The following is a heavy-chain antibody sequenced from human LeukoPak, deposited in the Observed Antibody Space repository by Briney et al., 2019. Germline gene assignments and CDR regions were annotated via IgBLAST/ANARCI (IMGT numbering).Heavy chain of an antibody. D-gene: IGHD3-22*01. J-gene: IGHJ4*02. Sequence: GRSLRLSCAASGFTFSSYAMSWVRQAPGKGLEWVSAISGSGGSTYYADSVKGRFTISRDNSKNTLYLQMNSLRAEDTAVYYCARGTRYDSSGYYSQDLDYWGQGTLVTVSS. CDR2: ISGSGGST. V-gene: IGHV3-23*01. CDR3: ARGTRYDSSGYYSQDLDY. CDR1: GFTFSSYA.